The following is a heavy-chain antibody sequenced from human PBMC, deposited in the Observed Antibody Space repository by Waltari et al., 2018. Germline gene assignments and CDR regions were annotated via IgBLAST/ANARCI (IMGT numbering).Heavy chain of an antibody. Sequence: QVTLRESGPALVKPTQTLTLTCTFSGFSPTTSGMCLTWIRQPPGKALEWLARIDWDDDRYYRASLKTRLTISKDTSKNQVVLTMTNMDPVDTATYYCARSTADYFYNYGMDVWGQGTTVTVSS. J-gene: IGHJ6*02. CDR2: IDWDDDR. V-gene: IGHV2-70*15. CDR3: ARSTADYFYNYGMDV. CDR1: GFSPTTSGMC.